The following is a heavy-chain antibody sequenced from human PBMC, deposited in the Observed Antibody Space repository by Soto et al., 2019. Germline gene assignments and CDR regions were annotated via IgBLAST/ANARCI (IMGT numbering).Heavy chain of an antibody. CDR1: CGAISSYY. CDR2: VYFSGST. D-gene: IGHD5-12*01. CDR3: TRDLDRGHRGYGQSNV. V-gene: IGHV4-59*01. J-gene: IGHJ6*02. Sequence: SENLSLTCTISCGAISSYYWSWLRQTPWKGLEWIGYVYFSGSTNYNPALKSRVLISIDTSQNQFSLKLNSVTAADTAVYYCTRDLDRGHRGYGQSNVWVQGKTV.